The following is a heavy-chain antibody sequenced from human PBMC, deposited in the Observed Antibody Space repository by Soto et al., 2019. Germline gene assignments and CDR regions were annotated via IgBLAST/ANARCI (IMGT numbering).Heavy chain of an antibody. Sequence: QVQLVQSGAEVKKPGSSVKVSCKASGGTFSSYAISWVRQAPGQGLEWMGGINPIFSTANYAQKFQGRGTITAHESTSTAYMALSSLRSEDTAVYSCARGTAASPYGMDVWGQGTTVTVSS. D-gene: IGHD6-13*01. CDR3: ARGTAASPYGMDV. J-gene: IGHJ6*02. CDR2: INPIFSTA. V-gene: IGHV1-69*01. CDR1: GGTFSSYA.